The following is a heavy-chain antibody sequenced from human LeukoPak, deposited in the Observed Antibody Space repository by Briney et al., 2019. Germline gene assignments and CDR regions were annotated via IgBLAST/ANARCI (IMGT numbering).Heavy chain of an antibody. J-gene: IGHJ4*02. Sequence: PGGSLRLSCAASEFTFSTYGMHWVRQAPGKGLEWVAFILNDGSNKYYADSVKGRFTISRDNSKNTLYLQMNSLRAEDTAVYYCAKDGGGTDFDYWGQGTLVTVSS. CDR1: EFTFSTYG. D-gene: IGHD1-26*01. V-gene: IGHV3-30*18. CDR3: AKDGGGTDFDY. CDR2: ILNDGSNK.